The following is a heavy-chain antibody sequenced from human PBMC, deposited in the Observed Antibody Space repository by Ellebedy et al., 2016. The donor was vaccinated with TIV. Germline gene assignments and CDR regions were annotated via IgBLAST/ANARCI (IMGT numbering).Heavy chain of an antibody. J-gene: IGHJ4*02. Sequence: GESLKISXVVSGFSFSNAWMSWVRQAPGKGLEWVALISYDGSKEYYVDSVKGRFTISRDNSKNILYLQLNSLRAEDTAVYYRAKDWGNYGSGSYHDHWGQGSLVTVSS. CDR1: GFSFSNAW. CDR3: AKDWGNYGSGSYHDH. V-gene: IGHV3-30*18. D-gene: IGHD3-10*01. CDR2: ISYDGSKE.